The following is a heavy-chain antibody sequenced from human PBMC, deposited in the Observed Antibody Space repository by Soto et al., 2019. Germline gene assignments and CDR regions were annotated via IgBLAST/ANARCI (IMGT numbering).Heavy chain of an antibody. Sequence: ASVKVSCKASGGTFSIYGFSWVRQAPGQGPEWIGGIIPILTTPNYAQKFHGRVTIVADESTTTVYMELSSLKSEDTAVYYCAGRIAVAGTLAYWGQGTLVTVSS. D-gene: IGHD6-19*01. J-gene: IGHJ4*02. V-gene: IGHV1-69*13. CDR2: IIPILTTP. CDR3: AGRIAVAGTLAY. CDR1: GGTFSIYG.